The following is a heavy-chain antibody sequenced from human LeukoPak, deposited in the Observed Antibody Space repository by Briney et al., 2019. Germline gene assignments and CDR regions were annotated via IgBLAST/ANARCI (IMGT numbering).Heavy chain of an antibody. Sequence: GESLKISCKGSGYSFTSYWIGWVRQMPGKGLEWMGIIYPGDSDTRYSPSFQGQVTISADKSISTAYLQWSSLKASDTAMYYCARRKLRWLQLRNDAFDIWGQGTMVTVSS. CDR1: GYSFTSYW. CDR3: ARRKLRWLQLRNDAFDI. V-gene: IGHV5-51*01. J-gene: IGHJ3*02. D-gene: IGHD5-24*01. CDR2: IYPGDSDT.